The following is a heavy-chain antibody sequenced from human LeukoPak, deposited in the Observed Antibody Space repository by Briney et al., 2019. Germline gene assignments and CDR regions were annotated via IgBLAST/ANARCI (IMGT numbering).Heavy chain of an antibody. J-gene: IGHJ4*02. Sequence: ASVKVSCKASGYTFTSYGISWVRQAPGQGLEWMGWINPNSGGTNYAQKFQGRVTMTRDTSISTAYMELSRLRSDDTAVYYCARLPYGDYESLDYWGQGTLVTVSS. V-gene: IGHV1-2*02. CDR2: INPNSGGT. CDR1: GYTFTSYG. D-gene: IGHD4-17*01. CDR3: ARLPYGDYESLDY.